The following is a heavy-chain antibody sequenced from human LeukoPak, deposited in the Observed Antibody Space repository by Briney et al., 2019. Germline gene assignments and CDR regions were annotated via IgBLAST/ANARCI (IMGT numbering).Heavy chain of an antibody. Sequence: SQTLSLTCTVSGGSISSGDYYWSWIRQPPGKGLEWIGYIYTSGSTNCNPSLKSRVTMSVDTSKNQFSLKLSSVTAADTAVYYCARDREWELPRGYYYYMDVWGKGTTVTVSS. CDR2: IYTSGST. D-gene: IGHD1-26*01. V-gene: IGHV4-30-4*08. CDR1: GGSISSGDYY. J-gene: IGHJ6*03. CDR3: ARDREWELPRGYYYYMDV.